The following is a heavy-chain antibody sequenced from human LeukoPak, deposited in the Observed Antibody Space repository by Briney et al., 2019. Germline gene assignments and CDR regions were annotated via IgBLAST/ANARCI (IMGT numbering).Heavy chain of an antibody. CDR1: GFTFSSYE. CDR3: ARDTSRGFQYYFDY. CDR2: ISNFGSTI. J-gene: IGHJ4*02. V-gene: IGHV3-48*03. Sequence: QSGGSLRLSCAASGFTFSSYEMNWVRQAPGKGLEWVSYISNFGSTIYYADSVKGRFTISRDNAKNSLYLQMNSLRAEDTAVYYCARDTSRGFQYYFDYWGQGTLVTVSS.